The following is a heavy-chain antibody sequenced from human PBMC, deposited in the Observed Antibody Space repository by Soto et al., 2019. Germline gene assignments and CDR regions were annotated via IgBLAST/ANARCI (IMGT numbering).Heavy chain of an antibody. CDR2: IYYSGST. CDR3: ARDLGITGTQGPNNWFDP. V-gene: IGHV4-30-4*01. CDR1: GGSISSGDYY. J-gene: IGHJ5*02. D-gene: IGHD1-20*01. Sequence: QVQLQESGPGLVKPSQTLSLTCTVSGGSISSGDYYWSWIRQPPGKGLEWIGYIYYSGSTYYNPSLKSRVTISVDTSKNQFSLKLSSVTAADTAVYYCARDLGITGTQGPNNWFDPWGQGTLVTVSS.